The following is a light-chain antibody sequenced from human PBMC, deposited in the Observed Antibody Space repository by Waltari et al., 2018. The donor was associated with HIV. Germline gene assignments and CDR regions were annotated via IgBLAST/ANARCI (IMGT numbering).Light chain of an antibody. Sequence: QSALTQPASVSGSPGQSIPISCNRTSSYVGSYNLVSCYQQHPGKAPKLMIYEVSKRPSGVSNRFSGSKSGNTASLTISGLQAEDEADYYCCSYAGSSTCYVFGTGTKVTVL. V-gene: IGLV2-23*02. CDR3: CSYAGSSTCYV. J-gene: IGLJ1*01. CDR2: EVS. CDR1: SSYVGSYNL.